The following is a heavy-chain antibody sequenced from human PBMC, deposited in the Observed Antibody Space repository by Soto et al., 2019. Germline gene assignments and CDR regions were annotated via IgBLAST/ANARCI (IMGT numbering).Heavy chain of an antibody. CDR3: ARGLADSYGSGMIVWFDP. D-gene: IGHD3-10*01. J-gene: IGHJ5*02. V-gene: IGHV4-34*01. Sequence: QVQLQQWGAGLLKPSETLSLTCAVYGGSFSGYYWSWIRQPPGKGLEWIGEINHSGSTNYNPSLKSRVTISVDTSKNQFSLKLSSVTAADTAVYYCARGLADSYGSGMIVWFDPWGQGTLVTVSS. CDR1: GGSFSGYY. CDR2: INHSGST.